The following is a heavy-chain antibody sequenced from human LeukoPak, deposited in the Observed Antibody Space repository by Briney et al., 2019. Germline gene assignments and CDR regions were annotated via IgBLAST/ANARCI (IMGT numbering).Heavy chain of an antibody. J-gene: IGHJ4*02. CDR1: GYTLTELS. D-gene: IGHD3-22*01. Sequence: EASVKVSCKVSGYTLTELSMHWVRQAPGKGLEWMGGFDPEDGETIYAQKFQGRVTMTEDTSTDTAYMELSSLRSEDTAVYYCATGGFSAYYYDSSGYYSFDYWGQGTLVTVSS. V-gene: IGHV1-24*01. CDR2: FDPEDGET. CDR3: ATGGFSAYYYDSSGYYSFDY.